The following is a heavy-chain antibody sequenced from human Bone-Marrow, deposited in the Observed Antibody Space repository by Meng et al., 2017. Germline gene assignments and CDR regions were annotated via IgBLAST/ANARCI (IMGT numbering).Heavy chain of an antibody. D-gene: IGHD3-10*01. J-gene: IGHJ3*02. CDR3: ARERSWFGELLYAFDI. V-gene: IGHV4-61*02. CDR1: GGSISSGSYY. Sequence: TLSLTCTVSGGSISSGSYYWSWIRQPAGKGLEWIGRIYTSGSTNYNPSLKSRVTISVDTSKTQFSLKLSSVTAADTAVYYCARERSWFGELLYAFDIWGQGTMVTVSS. CDR2: IYTSGST.